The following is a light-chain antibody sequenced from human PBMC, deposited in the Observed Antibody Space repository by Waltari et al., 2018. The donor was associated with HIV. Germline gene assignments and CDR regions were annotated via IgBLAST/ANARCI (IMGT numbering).Light chain of an antibody. CDR2: WAS. V-gene: IGKV4-1*01. CDR3: QQYYLVPYT. Sequence: DVVMTQSPDSLTVSVGERATLNCKSSQSLLYGSNNKNYLAWYQQRPGHRPKLLIYWASTRQSGVPDRFSGSGSGTDFSLTISSLQAEDVVVYYCQQYYLVPYTFGQGTKLEIK. CDR1: QSLLYGSNNKNY. J-gene: IGKJ2*01.